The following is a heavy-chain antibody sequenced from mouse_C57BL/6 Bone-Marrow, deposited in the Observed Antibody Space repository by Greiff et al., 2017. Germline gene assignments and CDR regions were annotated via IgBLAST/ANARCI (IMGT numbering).Heavy chain of an antibody. CDR2: LDPENGDT. J-gene: IGHJ3*01. Sequence: EVKLMESGAELVRPGASVKLSCTASGFNIKDDYMHWVKQRPEQGLEWIGWLDPENGDTEYASKFPGKATITADTSSNTAYLQLSSLTSEDTAVYYCTTFGTTVPQAWFAYWGQGTLVTVSA. D-gene: IGHD1-1*01. CDR3: TTFGTTVPQAWFAY. V-gene: IGHV14-4*01. CDR1: GFNIKDDY.